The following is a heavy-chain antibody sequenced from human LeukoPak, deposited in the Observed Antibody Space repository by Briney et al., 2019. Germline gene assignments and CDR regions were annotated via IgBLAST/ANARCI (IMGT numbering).Heavy chain of an antibody. CDR3: AKGYSYGPIRY. J-gene: IGHJ4*02. Sequence: GGSLRLSCAASGFTFSSYGMHWVRQAPGKGLEWVAVIWYDGSNKYYADSVKGRFTISRDNSKNTLYLQMNSLRAEDTAVYYCAKGYSYGPIRYWGQGTLVTVS. CDR2: IWYDGSNK. D-gene: IGHD5-18*01. V-gene: IGHV3-33*06. CDR1: GFTFSSYG.